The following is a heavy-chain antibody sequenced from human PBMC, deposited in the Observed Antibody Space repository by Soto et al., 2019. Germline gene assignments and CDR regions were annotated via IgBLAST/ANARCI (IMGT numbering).Heavy chain of an antibody. V-gene: IGHV1-8*01. J-gene: IGHJ6*02. CDR3: ARSGGSGYYSAHYYGMDV. CDR1: GYTFNTYD. D-gene: IGHD3-22*01. Sequence: RASVKVSCKASGYTFNTYDINWERQATGQGLEWMGWMNPESGSTGFAQSFQGRITLTRNTSLNTVYMEVSSLTNEDTAVYFCARSGGSGYYSAHYYGMDVWGPGTTVTVSS. CDR2: MNPESGST.